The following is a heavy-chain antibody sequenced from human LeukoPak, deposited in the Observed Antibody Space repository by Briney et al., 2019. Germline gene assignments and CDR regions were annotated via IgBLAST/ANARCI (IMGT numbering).Heavy chain of an antibody. CDR3: AKDGSWSCTD. CDR2: IAHHGNNK. D-gene: IGHD2-8*02. Sequence: GGSLRLSCGPSGFTFSCSAMHWVRQGPGKGLEWVAYIAHHGNNKYYADSVKGRFTISRDNSKGSLYLQMNSLRADDTAVYYCAKDGSWSCTDWGQGTLVRVSS. J-gene: IGHJ4*02. CDR1: GFTFSCSA. V-gene: IGHV3-30*02.